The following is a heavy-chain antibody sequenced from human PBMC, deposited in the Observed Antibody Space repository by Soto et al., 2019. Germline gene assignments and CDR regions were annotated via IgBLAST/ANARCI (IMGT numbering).Heavy chain of an antibody. V-gene: IGHV1-18*04. Sequence: QVQLMQSGNEVKKPGASVTVSCKASGYTFANYGISWVRQAPGQGLEWMGWISGNNGATNYAPKVQDRITMTLDTSTSVASMALRSLRSDDTAIYYCVRDLKYLRVTGNWFDSWGQGTLVTVSS. CDR3: VRDLKYLRVTGNWFDS. CDR1: GYTFANYG. J-gene: IGHJ5*01. CDR2: ISGNNGAT. D-gene: IGHD1-1*01.